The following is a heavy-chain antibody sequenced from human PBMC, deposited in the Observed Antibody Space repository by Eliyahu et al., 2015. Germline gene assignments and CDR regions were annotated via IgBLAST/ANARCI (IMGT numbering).Heavy chain of an antibody. CDR3: ARIRLLGYCSSTSCQNKNFDY. CDR1: GFSLSNAXXG. V-gene: IGHV2-26*01. D-gene: IGHD2-2*01. J-gene: IGHJ4*02. Sequence: QVTLKESGPVLVKPTETLTLTCTVSGFSLSNAXXGVSWIRQPPGKALEWLAHIFSNDEKSYSTSLKSRLTISKDTSKSQVVLTMTNMDPVDTATYYCARIRLLGYCSSTSCQNKNFDYWGQGTLVTVSS. CDR2: IFSNDEK.